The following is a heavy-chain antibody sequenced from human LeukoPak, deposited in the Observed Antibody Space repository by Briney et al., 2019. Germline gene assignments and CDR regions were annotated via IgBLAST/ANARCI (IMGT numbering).Heavy chain of an antibody. Sequence: GASVKVSCKASGYTFTSYGISWVRQAPGQGLEWMEWISAYNGNTNYAQKLQGRVTVTTDTSTSTAYMELRSLRSDDTAVYYCARGRGGSSWYYYYYMDVWGKGTTVTVSS. D-gene: IGHD6-13*01. CDR2: ISAYNGNT. CDR1: GYTFTSYG. CDR3: ARGRGGSSWYYYYYMDV. J-gene: IGHJ6*03. V-gene: IGHV1-18*01.